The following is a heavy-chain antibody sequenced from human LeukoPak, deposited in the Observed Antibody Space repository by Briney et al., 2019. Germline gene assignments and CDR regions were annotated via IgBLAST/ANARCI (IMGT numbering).Heavy chain of an antibody. V-gene: IGHV3-74*01. CDR1: GFTISSYW. CDR2: IYSDGSIT. D-gene: IGHD1-1*01. Sequence: GGSLRLSCAASGFTISSYWMHWVRPAPGKGLVWVSRIYSDGSITNYADSVKGRFTISRGNATNTLYLQMNRLRAEDTAVYYCAGGEYNWNSICWGQGTLVTVSS. CDR3: AGGEYNWNSIC. J-gene: IGHJ4*02.